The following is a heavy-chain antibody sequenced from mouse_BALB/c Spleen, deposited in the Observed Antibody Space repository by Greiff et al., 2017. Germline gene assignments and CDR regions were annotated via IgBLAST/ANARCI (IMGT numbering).Heavy chain of an antibody. V-gene: IGHV3-8*02. CDR3: ARTVVARRGFDY. D-gene: IGHD1-1*01. CDR1: GDSITSGY. CDR2: ISYSGST. Sequence: DVQLQESGPSLVKPSQTLSLTCSVTGDSITSGYWNWIRKFPGNKLEYMGYISYSGSTYYNPSLKSRISITRDTSKNQYYLQLNSVPTEDTATYYCARTVVARRGFDYWGQGTTLTVSS. J-gene: IGHJ2*01.